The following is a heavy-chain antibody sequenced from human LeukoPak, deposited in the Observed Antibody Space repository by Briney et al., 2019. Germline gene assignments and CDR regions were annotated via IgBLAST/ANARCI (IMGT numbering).Heavy chain of an antibody. D-gene: IGHD3-10*01. CDR1: GYTFTSYD. CDR2: MNPNGGNT. CDR3: ARGLMVRGAYWFDP. Sequence: GASVKVSCKASGYTFTSYDINWVRQATGQGLEWMGWMNPNGGNTGYAQKFQGRVTITRNTSISTAYMELSSLRSEDTAVYSCARGLMVRGAYWFDPWGQGTLVTVSS. V-gene: IGHV1-8*03. J-gene: IGHJ5*02.